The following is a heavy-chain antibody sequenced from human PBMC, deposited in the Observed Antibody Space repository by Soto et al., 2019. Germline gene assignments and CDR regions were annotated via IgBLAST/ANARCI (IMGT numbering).Heavy chain of an antibody. CDR1: GGTFSSYT. CDR3: ARDRMVTHWFDP. CDR2: IIPILGIA. D-gene: IGHD4-4*01. V-gene: IGHV1-69*08. Sequence: QVQLVQSGAEVKKPGSSVKVSCKASGGTFSSYTISWVRQAPGQGLEWMGRIIPILGIANYAQKFQGRVTITAYKSTSTAYMELSSLRSEDTAVYYCARDRMVTHWFDPWGQGTLVTVSS. J-gene: IGHJ5*02.